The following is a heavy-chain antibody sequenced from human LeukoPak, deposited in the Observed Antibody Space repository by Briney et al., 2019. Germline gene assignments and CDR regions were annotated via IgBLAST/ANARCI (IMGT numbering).Heavy chain of an antibody. J-gene: IGHJ3*02. CDR3: TRPLLGYCSSTSCQRVAFDI. CDR1: GYTFTGYY. CDR2: INPNSGDT. Sequence: GASVKVSCKASGYTFTGYYMHWVRQAPGQGLEWTGWINPNSGDTNYAQKFQGRVTMTRDTSISTAYMELSRLRSDDTAVYYCTRPLLGYCSSTSCQRVAFDIWGQGTMVTVSS. D-gene: IGHD2-2*01. V-gene: IGHV1-2*02.